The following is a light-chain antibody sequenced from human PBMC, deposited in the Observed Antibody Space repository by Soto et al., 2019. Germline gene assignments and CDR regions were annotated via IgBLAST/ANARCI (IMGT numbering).Light chain of an antibody. CDR2: GVS. V-gene: IGLV2-14*01. CDR1: MSDIGSYNY. CDR3: ISYTGSSTSYV. Sequence: SALTHPASVSGSPGQSITLSCSGPMSDIGSYNYVAWYQQFPGKTPKILIYGVSNRPSGVSSRFSGSKSGNTASLTISGLQAEDEADYYCISYTGSSTSYVFGSGTKVNVL. J-gene: IGLJ1*01.